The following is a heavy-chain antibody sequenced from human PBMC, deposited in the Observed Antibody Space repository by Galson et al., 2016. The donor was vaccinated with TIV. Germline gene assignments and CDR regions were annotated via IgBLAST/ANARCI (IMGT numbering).Heavy chain of an antibody. J-gene: IGHJ3*02. CDR3: ARVRGSDDRGAFDI. Sequence: SLRLSCAASGFRFSSHGMHWVRQAPGKGLEWVAFIWSDASNENYIDSVKGRFTISRDNSKDTLYLQMNSPRAGDTAVYYCARVRGSDDRGAFDIWGQGTMVTVSS. D-gene: IGHD3-22*01. V-gene: IGHV3-33*01. CDR2: IWSDASNE. CDR1: GFRFSSHG.